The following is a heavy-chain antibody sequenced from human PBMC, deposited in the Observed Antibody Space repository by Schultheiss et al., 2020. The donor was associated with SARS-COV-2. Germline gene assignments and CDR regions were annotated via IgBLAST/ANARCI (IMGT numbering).Heavy chain of an antibody. CDR2: IYYSGST. CDR3: ARSTWIQLSGYFDY. D-gene: IGHD5-18*01. CDR1: GGSISSYY. V-gene: IGHV4-59*08. J-gene: IGHJ4*02. Sequence: SETLSLTCTVSGGSISSYYWSWIRQPPGKGLEWIGYIYYSGSTNYNPSLKSRVTVSADLSKNQFSLKLSSMTAADTAVYYCARSTWIQLSGYFDYWGQGTLVTVSS.